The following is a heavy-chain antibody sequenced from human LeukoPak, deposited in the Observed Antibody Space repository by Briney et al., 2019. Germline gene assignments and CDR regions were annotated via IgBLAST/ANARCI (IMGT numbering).Heavy chain of an antibody. CDR2: ISYDGSNK. CDR1: GFPFSSYG. D-gene: IGHD6-13*01. Sequence: GGSLRLSCAASGFPFSSYGMQWVRQAPGKGLEGVALISYDGSNKYYADSVKGRFTISRDNSKNTLYLQMNSLRADDRAMYYCAKDPRAAGPYYYYYYMDVWGQGTTVTVSS. CDR3: AKDPRAAGPYYYYYYMDV. V-gene: IGHV3-30*18. J-gene: IGHJ6*03.